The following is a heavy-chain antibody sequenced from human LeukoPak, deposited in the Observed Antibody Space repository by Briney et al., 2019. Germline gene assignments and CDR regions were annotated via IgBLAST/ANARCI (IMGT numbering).Heavy chain of an antibody. Sequence: PSQTLSLTCTVSGGSISSGDYYWSWIRQPPGKGLEWIGYIYYSGSTYYNPSLKSRVTISVDTSKNQFSLKLSSVTAADTAVYYCARDTDIVVVPAAFYYYYGMDVWGQGTTVTVSS. V-gene: IGHV4-30-4*01. D-gene: IGHD2-2*01. CDR3: ARDTDIVVVPAAFYYYYGMDV. CDR2: IYYSGST. CDR1: GGSISSGDYY. J-gene: IGHJ6*02.